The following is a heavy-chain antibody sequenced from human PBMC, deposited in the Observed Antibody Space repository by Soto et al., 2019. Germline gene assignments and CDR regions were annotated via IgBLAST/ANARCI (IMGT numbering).Heavy chain of an antibody. CDR1: GGSISSGGYS. V-gene: IGHV4-30-2*01. CDR3: AREDRSRYTFEY. CDR2: IYQSGST. D-gene: IGHD3-16*02. J-gene: IGHJ4*02. Sequence: QLQLQESGAGLVKPSQTLSLTCAVSGGSISSGGYSWNLIRQPPGKGLEWLGYIYQSGSTYYNPSLKSRVTISVDRSKNQFSLNLTSVTAADPAVYYCAREDRSRYTFEYWGQGTLVTVSS.